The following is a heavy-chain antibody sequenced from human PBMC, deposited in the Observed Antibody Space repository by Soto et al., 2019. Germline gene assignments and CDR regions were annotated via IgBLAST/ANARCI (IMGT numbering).Heavy chain of an antibody. V-gene: IGHV1-69*08. CDR3: ARDGDYEDYYYYMDV. D-gene: IGHD3-16*01. CDR1: GGTFSSYT. Sequence: QVQLVQSGAEVKKPGSSVKVSCKASGGTFSSYTISWVRQAPGQGLGWMGRIIPILGIANYAQKLQGRVTITADKSTSTAYMELSSLRSEDTAVYYCARDGDYEDYYYYMDVWGKGTTVTVSS. CDR2: IIPILGIA. J-gene: IGHJ6*03.